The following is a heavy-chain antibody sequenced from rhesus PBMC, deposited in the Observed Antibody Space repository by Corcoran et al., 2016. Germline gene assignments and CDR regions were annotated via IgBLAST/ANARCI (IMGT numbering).Heavy chain of an antibody. CDR2: IYGSGGST. V-gene: IGHV4-93*01. CDR3: ARPWGIAAAGSDY. CDR1: GGSIRSSNW. Sequence: QVQLQESGPAVVKPSETLSLTCAVSGGSIRSSNWWSWIPCSPGKGLEWIGGIYGSGGSTEYNPSLKSRVTTSKDTSKNQFSLKLSSVTAADTAVYYCARPWGIAAAGSDYWARESWSPSPQ. D-gene: IGHD6-31*01. J-gene: IGHJ4*01.